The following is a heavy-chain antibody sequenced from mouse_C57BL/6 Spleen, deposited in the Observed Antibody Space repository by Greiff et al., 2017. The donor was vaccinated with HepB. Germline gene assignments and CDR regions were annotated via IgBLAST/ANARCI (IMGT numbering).Heavy chain of an antibody. D-gene: IGHD1-1*01. CDR2: ISDGGSYT. CDR1: GFTFSSYA. J-gene: IGHJ1*03. Sequence: EVNVVESGGGLVKPGGSLKLSCAASGFTFSSYAMSWVRQTPEKRLEWVATISDGGSYTYYPDNVKGRFTISRDNAKNNLYLQMSHLKSEDTAMYYCASYYYGSYWYFDVWGTGTTVTVSS. V-gene: IGHV5-4*03. CDR3: ASYYYGSYWYFDV.